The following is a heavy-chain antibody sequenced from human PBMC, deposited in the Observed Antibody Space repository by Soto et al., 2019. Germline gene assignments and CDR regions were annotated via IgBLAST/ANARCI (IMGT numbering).Heavy chain of an antibody. Sequence: PSETLSLSCTVAGGSIRSISYYWGWNRQPPGKGLEWIGNIHYSGSSYYNPSLKSRLTISVDRSKNQFTLQLTSVTVEDTAVYYCATSYGNAGYAYWGQGTQVTVSS. CDR3: ATSYGNAGYAY. D-gene: IGHD3-10*01. CDR2: IHYSGSS. V-gene: IGHV4-39*06. J-gene: IGHJ4*02. CDR1: GGSIRSISYY.